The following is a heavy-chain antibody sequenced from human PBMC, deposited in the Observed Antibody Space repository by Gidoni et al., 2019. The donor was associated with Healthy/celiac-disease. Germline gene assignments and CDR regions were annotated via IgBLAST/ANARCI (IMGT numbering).Heavy chain of an antibody. CDR3: AKDLQSRGYSYGCIDY. CDR1: GFHFSSYG. Sequence: QVQLVESVGGGVPPGRSLRLSCSASGFHFSSYGRHWVRQAPGKGLEWVAVISYDRSNKYYADSVKGRFTISRDNSKNTLYLQMNSLRAEDTAVYYCAKDLQSRGYSYGCIDYWGQGTLVTVSS. D-gene: IGHD5-18*01. J-gene: IGHJ4*02. CDR2: ISYDRSNK. V-gene: IGHV3-30*18.